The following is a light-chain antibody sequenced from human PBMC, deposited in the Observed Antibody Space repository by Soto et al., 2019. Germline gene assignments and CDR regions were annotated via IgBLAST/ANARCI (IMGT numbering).Light chain of an antibody. CDR2: GAT. J-gene: IGKJ1*01. Sequence: ETVLTQSPGTLSLSPGERATLSCRASQSVSSNHLAWYQQKPGQAPSLLISGATTRVTGVPDRFSGSGSGTDFTLTISRLEPEDFAVYYCQQYGGARTFGQGTKVDIK. CDR1: QSVSSNH. CDR3: QQYGGART. V-gene: IGKV3-20*01.